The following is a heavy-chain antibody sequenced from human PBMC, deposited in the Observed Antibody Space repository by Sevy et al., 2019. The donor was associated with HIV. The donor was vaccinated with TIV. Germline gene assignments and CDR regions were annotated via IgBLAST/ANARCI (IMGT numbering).Heavy chain of an antibody. V-gene: IGHV3-9*01. D-gene: IGHD6-19*01. CDR3: VKGAGQWLADNWFAP. Sequence: GGSLRLSCAASGFTFDDYAMHWVRQAPGKGLEWVSGISGNGGSIDYADSMKGRITISRDNAKNSLYLQMNSLRAEDKAVYYCVKGAGQWLADNWFAPWGQGTLVTVSS. CDR1: GFTFDDYA. J-gene: IGHJ5*02. CDR2: ISGNGGSI.